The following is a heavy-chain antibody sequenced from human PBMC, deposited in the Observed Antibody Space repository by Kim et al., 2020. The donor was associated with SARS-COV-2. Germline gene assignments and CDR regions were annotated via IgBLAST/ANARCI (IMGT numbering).Heavy chain of an antibody. CDR3: ARFVAVADDAFDI. D-gene: IGHD6-19*01. J-gene: IGHJ3*02. Sequence: YNPSLKSRVTISVDTSKNQFSLKLSSVTAADTAVYYCARFVAVADDAFDIWGQGTMVTVSS. V-gene: IGHV4-34*01.